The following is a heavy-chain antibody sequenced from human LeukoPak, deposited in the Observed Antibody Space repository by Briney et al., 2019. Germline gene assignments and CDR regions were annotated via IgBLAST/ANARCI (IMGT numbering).Heavy chain of an antibody. CDR1: SGSISSSSHN. J-gene: IGHJ4*02. CDR2: IYYSGTT. D-gene: IGHD6-13*01. CDR3: ARHDRIIASPLV. V-gene: IGHV4-39*01. Sequence: PSETLSLTCIVSSGSISSSSHNWGWIRQPPGKGLEWIGSIYYSGTTYYNPSLKSRLTISVDTSKNQFSLKLSSVTAVDTAVYYCARHDRIIASPLVWGQGILVTVSS.